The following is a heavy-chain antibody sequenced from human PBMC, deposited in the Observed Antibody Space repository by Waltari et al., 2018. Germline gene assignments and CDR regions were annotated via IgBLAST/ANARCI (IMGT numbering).Heavy chain of an antibody. V-gene: IGHV1-3*01. Sequence: QVQLVQSGAEVKKPGASVTVSCKASGYTFTSYAMHWVRQAPGQRPEWLGWINAGNGNTKYSQKFQGRVTITRDTSASTAYMELSSLRSEDTAVYYCASEADSSGYYYVGELRYWGQGTLVTVSS. CDR3: ASEADSSGYYYVGELRY. D-gene: IGHD3-22*01. CDR2: INAGNGNT. CDR1: GYTFTSYA. J-gene: IGHJ4*02.